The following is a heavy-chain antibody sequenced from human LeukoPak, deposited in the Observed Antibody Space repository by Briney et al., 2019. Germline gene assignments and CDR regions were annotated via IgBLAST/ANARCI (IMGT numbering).Heavy chain of an antibody. J-gene: IGHJ6*02. CDR3: ARGGLIVAGAYYYYGMDV. V-gene: IGHV1-18*01. D-gene: IGHD6-19*01. Sequence: GASVKVSCKSSGYTFTSYGIRWVRQAPGQGLEWMGWISAYNGNTNYAQKLQGRVTMTTDTSTSTAYMELRSLRSDDTAVYYCARGGLIVAGAYYYYGMDVWGQGTTVTVSS. CDR1: GYTFTSYG. CDR2: ISAYNGNT.